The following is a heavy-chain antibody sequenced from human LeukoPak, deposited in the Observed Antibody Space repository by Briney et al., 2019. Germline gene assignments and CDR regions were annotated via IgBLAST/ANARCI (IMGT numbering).Heavy chain of an antibody. V-gene: IGHV4-59*12. Sequence: SETLSLTCTVSGGSISSYYWSWIRQPPGKGLEWIGYIYYSGSTYYNPSLKSRVTISVDTSKNQFSLKLSSVTAADTAVYYCAREGYCSGGSCCSGYFDYWGQETLVTVSS. CDR1: GGSISSYY. CDR3: AREGYCSGGSCCSGYFDY. J-gene: IGHJ4*02. D-gene: IGHD2-15*01. CDR2: IYYSGST.